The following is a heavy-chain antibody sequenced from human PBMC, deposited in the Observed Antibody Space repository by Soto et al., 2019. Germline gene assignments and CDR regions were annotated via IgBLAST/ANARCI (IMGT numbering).Heavy chain of an antibody. CDR3: ARDAIYCISTRCYAPTNWFDP. CDR2: ISAYNGNT. D-gene: IGHD2-2*01. J-gene: IGHJ5*02. V-gene: IGHV1-18*01. CDR1: GYTFTSYG. Sequence: QVQLVQSGAEVKKPGASVKVSCKASGYTFTSYGISWVRQAPGQGLEWMGWISAYNGNTNYAQKLQGRVTMTTDTPTSTAYMELRSLRSDDTAVYYCARDAIYCISTRCYAPTNWFDPWGQGTLVTVSS.